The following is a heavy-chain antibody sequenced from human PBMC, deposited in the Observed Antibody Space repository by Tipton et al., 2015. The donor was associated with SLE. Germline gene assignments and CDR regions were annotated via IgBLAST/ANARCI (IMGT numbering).Heavy chain of an antibody. V-gene: IGHV4-59*11. Sequence: LRLSCAVSGGSISSHYWSWIRQSPGTGLEWIGYIYSGGSTNYNPSLKSRVTMPVDTSKNQFFMRLSSATAADTAVYYCAREVITITDSDAFDIWGQGTMVTVSS. D-gene: IGHD2-21*01. J-gene: IGHJ3*02. CDR1: GGSISSHY. CDR2: IYSGGST. CDR3: AREVITITDSDAFDI.